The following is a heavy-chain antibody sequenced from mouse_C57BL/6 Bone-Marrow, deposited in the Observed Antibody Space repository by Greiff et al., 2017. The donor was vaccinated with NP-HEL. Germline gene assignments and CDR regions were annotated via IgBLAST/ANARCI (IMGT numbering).Heavy chain of an antibody. CDR2: IDPSDSYT. V-gene: IGHV1-50*01. CDR1: GYTFTSYW. Sequence: VQLQQPGAELVKPGASVKLSCKASGYTFTSYWMQWVKQRPGQGLEWIGEIDPSDSYTNYNQKFKGKATLTVDTSSSTAYMQLCSLTSEDAAVYYCAPAQGFFDYWGQGTTLTVSS. CDR3: APAQGFFDY. J-gene: IGHJ2*01. D-gene: IGHD3-2*02.